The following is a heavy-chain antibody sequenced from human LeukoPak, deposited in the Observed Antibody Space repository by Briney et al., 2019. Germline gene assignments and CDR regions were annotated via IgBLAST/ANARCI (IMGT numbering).Heavy chain of an antibody. CDR2: ITPMFGTA. CDR3: ARGWLAEATVVTPYNY. D-gene: IGHD4-23*01. V-gene: IGHV1-69*13. CDR1: GGTFSSYD. J-gene: IGHJ4*02. Sequence: GASVKVSCKASGGTFSSYDISWVRQAPGQGLGWMGGITPMFGTANHAQKFQGRVTITAVESMSTVYMELSSLRFEDTAVYYCARGWLAEATVVTPYNYWGQGTLVTVSS.